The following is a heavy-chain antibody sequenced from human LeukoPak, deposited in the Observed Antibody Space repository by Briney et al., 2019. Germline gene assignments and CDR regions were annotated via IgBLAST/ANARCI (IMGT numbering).Heavy chain of an antibody. V-gene: IGHV4-59*01. D-gene: IGHD1/OR15-1a*01. J-gene: IGHJ4*02. CDR2: IYYSGST. Sequence: PSETLSLTCSVSGGSSSSYFWSWIRQPPGKGLEWIGYIYYSGSTNYNPSLKSRVTISVDTSKNQFSLKLNSVTAADTAVYYCASGNNYLDYWGQGTLVTVAS. CDR1: GGSSSSYF. CDR3: ASGNNYLDY.